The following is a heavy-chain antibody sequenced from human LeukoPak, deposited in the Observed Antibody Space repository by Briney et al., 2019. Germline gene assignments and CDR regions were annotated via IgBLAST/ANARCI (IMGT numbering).Heavy chain of an antibody. D-gene: IGHD2/OR15-2a*01. CDR1: GLTFSNHA. V-gene: IGHV3-23*01. CDR2: INISGGST. CDR3: AKGESKDYLNYFDYLNYFDH. Sequence: GGSLRLSCVAPGLTFSNHAMTWVRQALGKRVEWVSTINISGGSTFYADSVKGRFTISRDNSKNTLSLQMNSLRAEDTAIYYCAKGESKDYLNYFDYLNYFDHWGQGALVTVSS. J-gene: IGHJ4*02.